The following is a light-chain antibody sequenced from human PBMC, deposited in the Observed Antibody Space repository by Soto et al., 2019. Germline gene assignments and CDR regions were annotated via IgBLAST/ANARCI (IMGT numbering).Light chain of an antibody. CDR3: QQSYSNPRT. CDR2: AAS. Sequence: DIHMTQSPSSLSASVGHIVTITCRASQSISNYLNWYQQKPGKAPNLLIYAASSLQSGVPSRLSGRGSGTDFTITISSMQPEDFETYFCQQSYSNPRTFGQGTKVDI. CDR1: QSISNY. V-gene: IGKV1-39*01. J-gene: IGKJ1*01.